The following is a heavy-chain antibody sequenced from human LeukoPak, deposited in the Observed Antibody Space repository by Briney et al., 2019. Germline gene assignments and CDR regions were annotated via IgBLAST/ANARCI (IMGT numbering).Heavy chain of an antibody. CDR1: GFTFSSYG. J-gene: IGHJ4*02. CDR2: ISYDGSNK. D-gene: IGHD1-26*01. V-gene: IGHV3-30*03. CDR3: ARWGIAGAKDFDS. Sequence: GGSLRLSCAASGFTFSSYGMHWVRQAPGKGLEWVAVISYDGSNKYYADSVKGRFAISRDNSKNTLYLQVNSLRAEDTAVYYCARWGIAGAKDFDSWGQGTLVIVSS.